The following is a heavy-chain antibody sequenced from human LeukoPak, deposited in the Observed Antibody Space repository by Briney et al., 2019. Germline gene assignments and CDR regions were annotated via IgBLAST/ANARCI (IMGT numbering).Heavy chain of an antibody. CDR1: GGTFSSYA. Sequence: SVKVSCKASGGTFSSYAISWVRQSPGQGLEWMGRIIPIFGIANYAQKFQGRVTITADKSTSTAYMELSSLRSEDTAVYYCARDAGSSWYFWFDPWGQGTLVTVSS. J-gene: IGHJ5*02. D-gene: IGHD6-13*01. V-gene: IGHV1-69*04. CDR2: IIPIFGIA. CDR3: ARDAGSSWYFWFDP.